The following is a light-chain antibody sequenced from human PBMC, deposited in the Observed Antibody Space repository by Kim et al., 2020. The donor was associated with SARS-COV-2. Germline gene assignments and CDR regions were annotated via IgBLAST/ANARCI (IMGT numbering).Light chain of an antibody. V-gene: IGLV2-8*01. CDR3: TSYAGRNDLV. CDR2: DVT. CDR1: SSAVGRYNY. Sequence: GQSVDISCTGTSSAVGRYNYVCWYQHHPGKAPKLIIYDVTKRPTGVPDRFSGSKSGNTASLTVSGLQAEDEADYYCTSYAGRNDLVFGGGTQLTVL. J-gene: IGLJ2*01.